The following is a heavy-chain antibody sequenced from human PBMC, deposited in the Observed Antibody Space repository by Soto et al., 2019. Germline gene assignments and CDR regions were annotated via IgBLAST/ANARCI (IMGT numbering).Heavy chain of an antibody. J-gene: IGHJ6*03. CDR3: ARHLSGSGSYFYYYYYMDV. CDR2: IYYSGST. D-gene: IGHD3-10*01. V-gene: IGHV4-59*08. Sequence: QVQLQESGPGLVKPSETLSLTCTVSGGSISSYYWSWIRQPPGKGLEWIGYIYYSGSTNYNPSLNSRVTISVDTSKNQFSLKLSSVTAADTAVYYCARHLSGSGSYFYYYYYMDVWGKGTTVTVSS. CDR1: GGSISSYY.